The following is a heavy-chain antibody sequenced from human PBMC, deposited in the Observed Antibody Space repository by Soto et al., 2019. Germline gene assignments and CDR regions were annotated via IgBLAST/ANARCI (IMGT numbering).Heavy chain of an antibody. CDR3: TRSIPGTTSSDY. V-gene: IGHV3-72*01. D-gene: IGHD1-7*01. J-gene: IGHJ4*02. Sequence: EVQLVESGGGLVQPGGSLRHSCAGSGFTFSDYYIDWVRQAPGKGLEWVGRSRDKGNSYSTDYAASVKGRFTVSRDASKNSLYLQMNSLKTEDTALYYCTRSIPGTTSSDYWGQGTLVTVSS. CDR2: SRDKGNSYST. CDR1: GFTFSDYY.